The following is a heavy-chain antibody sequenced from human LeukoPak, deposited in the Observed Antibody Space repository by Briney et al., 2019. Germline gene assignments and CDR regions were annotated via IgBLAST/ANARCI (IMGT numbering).Heavy chain of an antibody. CDR3: ARKKGLQYYFDY. J-gene: IGHJ4*02. V-gene: IGHV4-34*01. CDR2: INHSGST. Sequence: NPSETLSLTCAVYGGSFSGYYWSWIRQPPGKGLEWIGEINHSGSTNYNPSLKSRVTISVDTSKNQFSLKLSSVTAADTAVYYCARKKGLQYYFDYWGREPWSPSPQ. D-gene: IGHD4-11*01. CDR1: GGSFSGYY.